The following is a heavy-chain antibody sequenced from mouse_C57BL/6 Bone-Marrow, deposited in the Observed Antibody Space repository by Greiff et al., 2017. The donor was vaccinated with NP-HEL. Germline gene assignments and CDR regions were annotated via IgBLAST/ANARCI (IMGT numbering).Heavy chain of an antibody. CDR1: GYTFTDYE. D-gene: IGHD1-1*01. V-gene: IGHV1-15*01. J-gene: IGHJ4*01. CDR3: TRRYSGSSYLYYYAMDY. Sequence: VQLQESGAELVRPGASVTLSCKASGYTFTDYEMHWVKQTPVHGLEWIGAIDPETGGTAYNQKFKGKAILTADKSSSTAYMELSSLTSEDSAVYYCTRRYSGSSYLYYYAMDYWGQGTSVTVSS. CDR2: IDPETGGT.